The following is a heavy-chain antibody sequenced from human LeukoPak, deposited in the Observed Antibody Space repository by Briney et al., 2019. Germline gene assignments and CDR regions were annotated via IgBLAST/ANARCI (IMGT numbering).Heavy chain of an antibody. Sequence: GASVKVSCKASGYILSSYNMHWVRQAPGQGLEWMGWINPNSGGTNYAQKFQGRVTMTRDTSISTAYMELSRLRSDDTAVYYCARVGYEFDAFDIWGQGTMVTVSS. CDR3: ARVGYEFDAFDI. CDR1: GYILSSYN. J-gene: IGHJ3*02. CDR2: INPNSGGT. V-gene: IGHV1-2*02. D-gene: IGHD3-16*01.